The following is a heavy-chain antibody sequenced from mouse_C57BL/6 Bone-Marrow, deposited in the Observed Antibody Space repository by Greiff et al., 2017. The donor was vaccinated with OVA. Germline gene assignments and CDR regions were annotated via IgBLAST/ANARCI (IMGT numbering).Heavy chain of an antibody. D-gene: IGHD1-1*01. Sequence: QVQLQQPGAELVKPGASVKMSCKASGYTFTSYWITWVKQRPGQGLEWIGDIYPGSGSTNYNEKFKSKATLTVDTSSSTAYMQLSSLTSEDSAVYDCAREHYGSSPYWYFDVWGTGTTVTVSS. CDR3: AREHYGSSPYWYFDV. J-gene: IGHJ1*03. CDR1: GYTFTSYW. V-gene: IGHV1-55*01. CDR2: IYPGSGST.